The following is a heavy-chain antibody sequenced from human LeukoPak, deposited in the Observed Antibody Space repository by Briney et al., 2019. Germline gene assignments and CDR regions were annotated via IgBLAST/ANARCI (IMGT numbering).Heavy chain of an antibody. D-gene: IGHD6-13*01. J-gene: IGHJ4*02. CDR1: GFTFSSYA. CDR3: ARDRGSSSWYYFDY. Sequence: GRSLRLSCAASGFTFSSYAMHWVRQAPGKGLERVAVISYDGSNKYYADSVKGRFTISRDNSKNTLYLQMNSLRAEDTAVYYCARDRGSSSWYYFDYWGQGTLVTVSS. V-gene: IGHV3-30*04. CDR2: ISYDGSNK.